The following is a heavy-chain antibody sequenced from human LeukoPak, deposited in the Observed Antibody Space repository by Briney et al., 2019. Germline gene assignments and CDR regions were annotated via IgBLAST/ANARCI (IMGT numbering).Heavy chain of an antibody. CDR1: GGSISSSSYY. CDR2: IYYSGST. CDR3: ARVTGLAAAES. D-gene: IGHD6-13*01. V-gene: IGHV4-39*01. J-gene: IGHJ4*02. Sequence: SETLSLTCTVSGGSISSSSYYWGWIRQPPGKGLEWIGSIYYSGSTYYNPSLKSRVTISVDTSKNQFSLKLSSVTAADTAVYYCARVTGLAAAESWGQGTLVTVSS.